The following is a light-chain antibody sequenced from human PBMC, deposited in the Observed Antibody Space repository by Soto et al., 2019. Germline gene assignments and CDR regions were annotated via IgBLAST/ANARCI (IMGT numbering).Light chain of an antibody. Sequence: DIVMTQSPDSLAVSLGERATINCKSSLSVLYSSNNKNYLAWYQQKPGQPPKLLIYWASTRESGVPDRFSGSGSGTDFTLTISSLQAEDVAVYYCQQYDSIPRTFGQGTKVEIK. V-gene: IGKV4-1*01. CDR1: LSVLYSSNNKNY. CDR2: WAS. J-gene: IGKJ1*01. CDR3: QQYDSIPRT.